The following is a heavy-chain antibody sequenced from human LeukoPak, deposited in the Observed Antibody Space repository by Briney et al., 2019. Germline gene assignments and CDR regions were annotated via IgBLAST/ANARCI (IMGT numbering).Heavy chain of an antibody. Sequence: SETLSLTCTASGGSISSYYWSWIRQPPGKGLEWIGYIYYSGSTNYNPSLKSRVTISVDTSKNQFSLKLSSVTAADTAVYYCARALLATYDYWGQGTLVTVSS. J-gene: IGHJ4*02. D-gene: IGHD2/OR15-2a*01. V-gene: IGHV4-59*01. CDR2: IYYSGST. CDR1: GGSISSYY. CDR3: ARALLATYDY.